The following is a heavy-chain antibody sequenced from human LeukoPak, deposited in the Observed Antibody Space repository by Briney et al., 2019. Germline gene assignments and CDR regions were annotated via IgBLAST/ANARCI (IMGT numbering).Heavy chain of an antibody. CDR3: AREGGDSSSYGDWFDP. V-gene: IGHV3-30*02. CDR2: IRSDGSNK. J-gene: IGHJ5*02. CDR1: GFTFSS. D-gene: IGHD6-13*01. Sequence: GGSLRLSCAASGFTFSSMHWVRQAPGKGLEWVAFIRSDGSNKYYTDSVKGRFTISRDNSKNTLYLQMNSLRSDDTAVYYCAREGGDSSSYGDWFDPWGQGTLVTVSS.